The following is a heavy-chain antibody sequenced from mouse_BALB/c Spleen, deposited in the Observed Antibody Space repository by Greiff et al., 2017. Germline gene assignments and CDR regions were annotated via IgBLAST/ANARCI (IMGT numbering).Heavy chain of an antibody. V-gene: IGHV5-9-3*01. J-gene: IGHJ2*01. CDR2: ISSGGSYT. CDR3: ARLRQYYFDY. Sequence: EVQLVESGGGLVKPGGSLKLSCAASGFTFSSYAMSWVRQTPEKRLEWVATISSGGSYTYYPDSVKGRFTISRDNAKNTLYLQMSSLRSEDTAMYYCARLRQYYFDYWGQGTTLTVSS. D-gene: IGHD6-1*01. CDR1: GFTFSSYA.